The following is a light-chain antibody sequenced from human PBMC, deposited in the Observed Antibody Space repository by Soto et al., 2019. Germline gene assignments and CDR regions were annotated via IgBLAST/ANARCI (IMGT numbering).Light chain of an antibody. V-gene: IGKV1-5*01. J-gene: IGKJ1*01. CDR3: QQYNSYSPT. CDR1: QSISSW. CDR2: DAS. Sequence: DIQMTQSPSTLSASVGDRVTITCRASQSISSWLAWYQQKPGKAPKLLIYDASSLESVVPSRFSGSGSGTEFTLTTSSLQPDDFATYYCQQYNSYSPTLGQGTKVEIK.